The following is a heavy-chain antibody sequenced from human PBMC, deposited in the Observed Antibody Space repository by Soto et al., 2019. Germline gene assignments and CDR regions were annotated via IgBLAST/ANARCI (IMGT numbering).Heavy chain of an antibody. CDR3: ARDSTGTTNLDY. CDR1: GFTFSTYG. V-gene: IGHV3-33*01. D-gene: IGHD1-1*01. Sequence: GGSLRLSCAASGFTFSTYGMHWVRQAPGKGLEWVEVIWYDGSNTYYADSVKGRFTISSDNSKNTLYLQMNSLRAEDTALYYCARDSTGTTNLDYWGQGTLVTVSS. CDR2: IWYDGSNT. J-gene: IGHJ4*02.